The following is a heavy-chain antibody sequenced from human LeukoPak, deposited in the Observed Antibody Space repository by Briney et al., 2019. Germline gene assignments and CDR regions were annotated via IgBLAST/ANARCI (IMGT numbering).Heavy chain of an antibody. V-gene: IGHV3-23*01. CDR3: AKDLLGYNSLDFDY. J-gene: IGHJ4*02. CDR2: ITSSGDST. Sequence: AGGSLRLSCVASGITISNYAMSWVRQAPGKGLEWVSAITSSGDSTSYADSVKGRFTLSRDNSKNTLYLQMNSLRAEDTAVYYCAKDLLGYNSLDFDYWGQGTLVTVSS. CDR1: GITISNYA. D-gene: IGHD5-24*01.